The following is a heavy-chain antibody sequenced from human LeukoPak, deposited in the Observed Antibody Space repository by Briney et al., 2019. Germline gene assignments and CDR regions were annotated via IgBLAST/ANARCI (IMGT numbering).Heavy chain of an antibody. CDR1: GGTFSSYA. CDR3: ARWGRITMIVVATVDY. J-gene: IGHJ4*02. D-gene: IGHD3-22*01. V-gene: IGHV1-69*13. CDR2: IIPIFGTA. Sequence: ASVKVSCKASGGTFSSYAISWVRQAPGQGLEWMGGIIPIFGTANYAQKFQGRVTITADESTSTAYMELSSLRSEDTAVYYCARWGRITMIVVATVDYWGQGTLVTVSS.